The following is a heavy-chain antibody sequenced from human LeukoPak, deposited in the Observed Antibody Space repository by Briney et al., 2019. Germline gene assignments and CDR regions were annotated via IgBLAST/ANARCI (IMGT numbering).Heavy chain of an antibody. J-gene: IGHJ4*02. V-gene: IGHV3-23*01. CDR1: GFTFSSYA. D-gene: IGHD3-22*01. CDR3: AKDLDSSGYFDY. Sequence: GGSLRLSCVASGFTFSSYAMSWVRQAPGKGLEWVSVISGSGGTTYYADSVKGRFTISRDNSKNTLYLQMNSLRAEDTAVYYCAKDLDSSGYFDYWGQGTLVTVSS. CDR2: ISGSGGTT.